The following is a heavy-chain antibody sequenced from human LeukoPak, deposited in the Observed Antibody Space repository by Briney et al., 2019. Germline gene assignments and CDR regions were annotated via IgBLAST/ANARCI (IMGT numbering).Heavy chain of an antibody. V-gene: IGHV3-23*01. Sequence: PGGSLRLSCTASGFTFSDYYMSWVRQAPGGGLEWVSAISPAGDSTTDADSVKGRFTISRGNSKSTLYLQMNGLTAEDTALYYCARRLVTAGITDFFDSWGQGTLVSVSS. CDR2: ISPAGDST. D-gene: IGHD2-2*01. CDR1: GFTFSDYY. J-gene: IGHJ4*02. CDR3: ARRLVTAGITDFFDS.